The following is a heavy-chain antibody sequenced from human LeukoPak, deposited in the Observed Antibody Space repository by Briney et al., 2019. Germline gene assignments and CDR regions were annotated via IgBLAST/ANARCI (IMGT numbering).Heavy chain of an antibody. V-gene: IGHV3-21*01. CDR1: GFTFSSYS. Sequence: GGSLRLSCAASGFTFSSYSMNWVRQAPGKGLEWVSSISSSSSYIYYADSVKGRFTISRDNAKNSLYLQMNSLRAEDTAVYYCAREKYNYGDHEHIDYWGQGTLVTVSS. CDR2: ISSSSSYI. CDR3: AREKYNYGDHEHIDY. J-gene: IGHJ4*02. D-gene: IGHD4-17*01.